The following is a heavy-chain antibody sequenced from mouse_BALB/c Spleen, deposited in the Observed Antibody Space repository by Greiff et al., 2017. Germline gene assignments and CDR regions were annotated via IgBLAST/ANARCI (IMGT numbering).Heavy chain of an antibody. CDR2: INPSTGYT. CDR1: GYTFTSYW. Sequence: VQLQQSGAELAKPGASVKMSCKASGYTFTSYWMHWVKQRPGQGLEWIGYINPSTGYTEYIQKFKDKATLTADKSSSTAYMQLSSLTSEDSAVYYCARGGLRREDFDYWGQGTTLTVSS. D-gene: IGHD2-4*01. J-gene: IGHJ2*01. CDR3: ARGGLRREDFDY. V-gene: IGHV1-7*01.